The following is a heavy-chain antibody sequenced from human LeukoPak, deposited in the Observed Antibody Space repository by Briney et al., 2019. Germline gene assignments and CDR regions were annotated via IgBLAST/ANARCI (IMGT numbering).Heavy chain of an antibody. CDR2: ISYDERNK. V-gene: IGHV3-30*18. CDR1: GFTFSSYG. D-gene: IGHD6-13*01. CDR3: AKEKYSSSWYIDY. Sequence: GGSLTLSCAASGFTFSSYGMHWVHQAPGTGLGWVAIISYDERNKYYADSVKGRFTISRDKSKNTLYLQMSSLRPDDAAVYYCAKEKYSSSWYIDYWGQGTPVTVSS. J-gene: IGHJ4*02.